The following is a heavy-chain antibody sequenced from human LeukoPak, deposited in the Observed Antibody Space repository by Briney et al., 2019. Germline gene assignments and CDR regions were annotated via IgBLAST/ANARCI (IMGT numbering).Heavy chain of an antibody. J-gene: IGHJ6*03. CDR2: IYPGDSDT. CDR3: ARRGGSGTRDRDYYYMDV. D-gene: IGHD3-10*01. CDR1: GYSFTSYW. V-gene: IGHV5-51*01. Sequence: TGESLKISCKGSGYSFTSYWIGWVRQMPGKGLEWMGIIYPGDSDTRYSPSFQGQVTISADKSISTAYLQWSSLKASDTAMYYCARRGGSGTRDRDYYYMDVWGKGTTVTIS.